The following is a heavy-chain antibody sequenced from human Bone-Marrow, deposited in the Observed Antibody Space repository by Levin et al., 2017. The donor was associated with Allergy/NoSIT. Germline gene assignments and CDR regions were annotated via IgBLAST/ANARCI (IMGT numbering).Heavy chain of an antibody. J-gene: IGHJ4*02. CDR3: AKDTYTCSGGSCYFFDY. CDR1: GFTFRNYA. D-gene: IGHD2-15*01. Sequence: PGGSLRLSCAVSGFTFRNYAMHWVRQAPGRGLGWVAFISLDGNTQYYADSVKGRFTVSRENSNNTLHLQMNSLRVEDTAIYYCAKDTYTCSGGSCYFFDYWGQGALVTVSS. CDR2: ISLDGNTQ. V-gene: IGHV3-30*18.